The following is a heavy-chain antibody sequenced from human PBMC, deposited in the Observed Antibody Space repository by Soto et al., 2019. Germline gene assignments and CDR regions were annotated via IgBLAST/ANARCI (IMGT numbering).Heavy chain of an antibody. D-gene: IGHD3-22*01. J-gene: IGHJ6*02. CDR2: ISYDGSNK. CDR1: GFTFSSYG. CDR3: AKDSVDYYDSSGYYISSGPYGMDV. Sequence: GGSLRLSCAASGFTFSSYGMHWVRQAPGKGLERVAVISYDGSNKYYADSVKGRFTISRDNSKNTLYLQMNSLRAEDTAVYYCAKDSVDYYDSSGYYISSGPYGMDVWGQGTTVTVSS. V-gene: IGHV3-30*18.